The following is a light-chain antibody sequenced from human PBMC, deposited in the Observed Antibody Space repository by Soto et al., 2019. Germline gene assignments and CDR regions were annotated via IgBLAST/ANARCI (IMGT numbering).Light chain of an antibody. Sequence: EIVMTQSPATLSVSPGERATLSCRASQSVSSNVAWYQQKPGQAPRLLIYGASTRATGIPARFSGSGSGTEFTLAISGLQSEDHAVYYCQQYGDWPPETFGQGTKVDIK. CDR3: QQYGDWPPET. V-gene: IGKV3-15*01. J-gene: IGKJ1*01. CDR2: GAS. CDR1: QSVSSN.